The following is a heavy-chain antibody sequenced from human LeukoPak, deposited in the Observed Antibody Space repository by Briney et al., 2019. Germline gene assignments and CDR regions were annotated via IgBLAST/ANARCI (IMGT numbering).Heavy chain of an antibody. Sequence: GGSLRLSCAASGFTFSSHGMNWVRQAPGKGLEWVSGISGSGGRTYYADSVKGRFTISRDNSKNSLYLQMNSLRAEDTAVYYCARDGYSYGFPPMDVWGKGTTVTVSS. CDR1: GFTFSSHG. D-gene: IGHD5-18*01. CDR2: ISGSGGRT. V-gene: IGHV3-23*01. J-gene: IGHJ6*03. CDR3: ARDGYSYGFPPMDV.